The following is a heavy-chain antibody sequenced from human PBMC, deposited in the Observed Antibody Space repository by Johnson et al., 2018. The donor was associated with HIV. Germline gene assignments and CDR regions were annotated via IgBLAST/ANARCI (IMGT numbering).Heavy chain of an antibody. V-gene: IGHV3-13*01. J-gene: IGHJ3*02. D-gene: IGHD6-13*01. Sequence: EVQLVESGGGLVQPGGSLRLSCAASGFTFSSYDMHWVRQATGKGLEWVSAIGTAGDTYYPGSVKGRFTISRDNAKNTLYLQMNSLRAEDTAVYYCAKSYSSSWYTDAFDIWGQGTMATVSS. CDR3: AKSYSSSWYTDAFDI. CDR1: GFTFSSYD. CDR2: IGTAGDT.